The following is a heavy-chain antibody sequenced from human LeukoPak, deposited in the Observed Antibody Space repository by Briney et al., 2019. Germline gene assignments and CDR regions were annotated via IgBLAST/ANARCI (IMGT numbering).Heavy chain of an antibody. CDR1: GGSISSYY. CDR2: IYYSGST. J-gene: IGHJ4*02. CDR3: ARASLLRYFDWLYFDY. V-gene: IGHV4-59*01. D-gene: IGHD3-9*01. Sequence: SETLSPTCTVSGGSISSYYWSWIRQPPGKGLEWIGYIYYSGSTNYNPSLKSRVTISVDTSKNQFSLKLGSVTAADTAVYYCARASLLRYFDWLYFDYWGQGTLVTVSS.